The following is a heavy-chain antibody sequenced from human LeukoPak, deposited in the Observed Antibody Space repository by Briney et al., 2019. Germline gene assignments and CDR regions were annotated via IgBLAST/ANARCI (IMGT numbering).Heavy chain of an antibody. Sequence: EASVKVSCKASGYTFTSYGISWVRQAPGQGLEWMGGIIPIFGTTHFAQKFQGRVTFTADDSTSTAYMELSSLRFEDTAVYYCARDDPDIVVIPGAADIWGQGTLVTVSS. D-gene: IGHD2-15*01. CDR2: IIPIFGTT. CDR1: GYTFTSYG. V-gene: IGHV1-69*13. CDR3: ARDDPDIVVIPGAADI. J-gene: IGHJ3*02.